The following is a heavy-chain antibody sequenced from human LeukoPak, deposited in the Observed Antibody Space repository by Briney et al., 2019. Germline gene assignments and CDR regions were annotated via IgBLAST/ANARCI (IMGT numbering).Heavy chain of an antibody. D-gene: IGHD3-22*01. CDR3: ARVVITYYFDY. CDR1: GGSFSGYY. V-gene: IGHV4-34*01. J-gene: IGHJ4*02. CDR2: INHSGST. Sequence: ASETLSLTCAVYGGSFSGYYWSWIRQPPGKGLEWIGEINHSGSTNYNPSLKSRVTISVDTSKNQFSLKLSSVTAADTAVCYCARVVITYYFDYWGQGTLVTV.